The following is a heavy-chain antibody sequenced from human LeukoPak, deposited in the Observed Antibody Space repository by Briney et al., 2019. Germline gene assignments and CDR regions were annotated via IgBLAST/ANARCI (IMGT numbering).Heavy chain of an antibody. J-gene: IGHJ3*02. Sequence: PSETLSLTCTVSGGSISSYYWSWTRQPPGKGLEWIGYIYYSGSTNYNPSLKSRVTISVDTSKNQFSLKLSSVTAADTAVYYCARLTGYYDSSGITHDAFDIWGQRTMVTVSS. D-gene: IGHD3-22*01. CDR3: ARLTGYYDSSGITHDAFDI. CDR1: GGSISSYY. V-gene: IGHV4-59*01. CDR2: IYYSGST.